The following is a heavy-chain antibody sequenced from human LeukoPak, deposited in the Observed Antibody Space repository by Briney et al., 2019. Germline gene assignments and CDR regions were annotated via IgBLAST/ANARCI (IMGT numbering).Heavy chain of an antibody. Sequence: GGSLRLSCAGSGFTFSNFWMSWVRQAPGKGLEWVANIKQDGSEKYYVDSVKGRFTISRDNAKNSLYLQMNSLRAEDTAVYYCANVVVKDRRDLQSESSEQWGQGTLVTVSS. D-gene: IGHD2-21*01. V-gene: IGHV3-7*01. CDR2: IKQDGSEK. CDR1: GFTFSNFW. CDR3: ANVVVKDRRDLQSESSEQ. J-gene: IGHJ1*01.